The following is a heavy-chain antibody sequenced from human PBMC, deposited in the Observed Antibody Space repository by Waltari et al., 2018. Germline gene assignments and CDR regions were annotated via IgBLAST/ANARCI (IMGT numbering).Heavy chain of an antibody. D-gene: IGHD3-10*01. CDR2: ISCNSRVL. CDR1: GFTFDDYA. J-gene: IGHJ4*02. Sequence: EIELVESGGGLVQTGRSLRISCAASGFTFDDYALHWVRQCTGKGLEGVASISCNSRVLGYGDPVKGRFTISRDNSKNSLYLPMNHLRPEDTGLYYCTKDRGLVLLGFFDDWGQGSLVTVSS. CDR3: TKDRGLVLLGFFDD. V-gene: IGHV3-9*01.